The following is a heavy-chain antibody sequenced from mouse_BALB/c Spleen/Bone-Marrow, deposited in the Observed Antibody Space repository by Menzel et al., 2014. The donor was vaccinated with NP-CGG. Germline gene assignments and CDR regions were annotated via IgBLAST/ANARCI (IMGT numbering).Heavy chain of an antibody. CDR3: ARFGNYEGFAY. D-gene: IGHD2-1*01. CDR2: IHPFDSET. V-gene: IGHV1-74*01. J-gene: IGHJ3*01. CDR1: GYSFTNYW. Sequence: QVQLKESGAELVRPGASVKLSCKASGYSFTNYWMNWVKQRPGQGLEWIGMIHPFDSETRLNQKFKDKATLTVDKSSSTAYMQLSSPTSEDSAVYYCARFGNYEGFAYWGQGTLVTVSA.